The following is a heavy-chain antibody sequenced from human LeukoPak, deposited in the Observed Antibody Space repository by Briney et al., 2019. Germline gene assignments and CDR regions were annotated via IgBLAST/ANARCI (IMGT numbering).Heavy chain of an antibody. CDR2: LSGSGGST. CDR1: GFTFNNYA. CDR3: ARGPKVPAPTYFFDY. J-gene: IGHJ4*02. V-gene: IGHV3-23*01. Sequence: TGGSLRLSCAASGFTFNNYAMTRVRQAPGKGLEWVSALSGSGGSTFYADSVKGRFTISRDNSKNTLYLQMNSLRAEDTALYYCARGPKVPAPTYFFDYWGQGTLVTVSS. D-gene: IGHD2-2*01.